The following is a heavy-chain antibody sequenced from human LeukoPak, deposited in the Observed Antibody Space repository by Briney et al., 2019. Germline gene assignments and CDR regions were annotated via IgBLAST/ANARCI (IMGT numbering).Heavy chain of an antibody. V-gene: IGHV4-4*07. CDR2: IYTSGST. CDR1: GGSISSYY. CDR3: ARAGRWEGRPHAFDI. J-gene: IGHJ3*02. Sequence: PSETLSLTCTVSGGSISSYYWSWIRQPAGKGLEWIGRIYTSGSTKYNSSLKSRVTMSVDTSKSQFSLKLTSVTAADTALYYCARAGRWEGRPHAFDIWGRGTMVTVSS. D-gene: IGHD1-26*01.